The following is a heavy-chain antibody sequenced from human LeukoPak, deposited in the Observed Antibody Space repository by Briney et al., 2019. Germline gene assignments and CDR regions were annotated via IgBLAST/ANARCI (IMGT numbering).Heavy chain of an antibody. J-gene: IGHJ4*02. Sequence: ASVKVSCKASGYTFTSYGISWVRQAPGQGLEWMGWISAYNGNTNYAQKLQGRVTMTTDTSTSTAYMELRSLRSDDTAVYYCARDPVLYYDSSGYLDYRGQGTLVTVSS. D-gene: IGHD3-22*01. CDR3: ARDPVLYYDSSGYLDY. CDR1: GYTFTSYG. CDR2: ISAYNGNT. V-gene: IGHV1-18*01.